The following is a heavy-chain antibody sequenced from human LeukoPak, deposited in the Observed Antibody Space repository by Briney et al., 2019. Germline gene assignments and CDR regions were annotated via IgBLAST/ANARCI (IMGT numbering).Heavy chain of an antibody. V-gene: IGHV3-7*01. D-gene: IGHD3-3*01. CDR3: ARDKDFWSGPLGY. Sequence: ETLSLTCTVSGGSISSSSYYWGWIRQPPGKGLEWVANIKQDGSGKYYVDSVKGRFTISRDNAKNSLYLQMNSLRAEDTAVYYCARDKDFWSGPLGYWGQGTLVTVSS. CDR1: GGSISSSSYY. CDR2: IKQDGSGK. J-gene: IGHJ4*02.